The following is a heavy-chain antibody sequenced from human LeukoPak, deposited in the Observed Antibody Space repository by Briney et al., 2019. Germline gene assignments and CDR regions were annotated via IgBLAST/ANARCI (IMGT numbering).Heavy chain of an antibody. D-gene: IGHD3-9*01. CDR3: ATAVPRYFDWLLSY. V-gene: IGHV1-24*01. CDR2: FDPEDGET. CDR1: GYTLTELS. Sequence: ASVKVSCKVSGYTLTELSMHWVRQAPGKGLEWMGGFDPEDGETIYAQKFQGRVTMTEDTSTDTAYMVLSSLRSEDTAVYYCATAVPRYFDWLLSYWGQGTLVTVSS. J-gene: IGHJ4*02.